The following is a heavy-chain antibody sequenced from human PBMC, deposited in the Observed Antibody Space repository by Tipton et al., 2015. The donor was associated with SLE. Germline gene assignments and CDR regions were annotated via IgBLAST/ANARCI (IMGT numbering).Heavy chain of an antibody. CDR1: GFTFSYYA. Sequence: SLRLSCEASGFTFSYYAMSWVRQAPGKGLEWVSAISGSGLTTTYADSVKGRFSISRDNAKNSLYLQMNSLRAEDTALYYCAKDPYGSGSYYFDYWGQGTLVTVSS. V-gene: IGHV3-23*01. J-gene: IGHJ4*02. D-gene: IGHD3-10*01. CDR2: ISGSGLTT. CDR3: AKDPYGSGSYYFDY.